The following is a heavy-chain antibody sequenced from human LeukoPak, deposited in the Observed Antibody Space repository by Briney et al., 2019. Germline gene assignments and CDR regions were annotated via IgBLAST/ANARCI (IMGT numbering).Heavy chain of an antibody. D-gene: IGHD5-18*01. V-gene: IGHV1-69*04. CDR1: GGTFSSYA. J-gene: IGHJ4*02. CDR2: IIPILGLA. CDR3: AKDSARGYTYGLADY. Sequence: SVKVSCKASGGTFSSYAISWVRQAPGQGLEWMGRIIPILGLANYAQKFQGRVTITADKSTTTAYMELSSLRSEDTAVYYCAKDSARGYTYGLADYWGQGTLVTVSS.